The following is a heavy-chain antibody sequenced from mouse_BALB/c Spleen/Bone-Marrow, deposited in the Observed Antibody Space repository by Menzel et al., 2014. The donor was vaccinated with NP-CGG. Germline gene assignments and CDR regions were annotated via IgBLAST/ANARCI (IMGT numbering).Heavy chain of an antibody. V-gene: IGHV1-82*01. CDR2: IFPGDGDT. CDR1: GYAFSSSW. CDR3: ARSDGYRAMDY. D-gene: IGHD2-3*01. J-gene: IGHJ4*01. Sequence: QVQLQQSGPELVKPGASVKISCKASGYAFSSSWXNWVXQRPXXGLEWIXRIFPGDGDTYYNGKFKGKATLTADKSSSTAYMQLSSLTSVDSAVYFCARSDGYRAMDYWGQGTSVTVSS.